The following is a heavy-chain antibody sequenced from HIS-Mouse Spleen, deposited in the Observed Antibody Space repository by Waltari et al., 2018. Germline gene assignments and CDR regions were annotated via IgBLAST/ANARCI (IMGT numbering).Heavy chain of an antibody. CDR1: GYSFTSYW. J-gene: IGHJ4*02. CDR2: TSPGDYDN. D-gene: IGHD1-26*01. Sequence: EVQLVQSGAEVKKPGESLKISCKCSGYSFTSYWIGWVRQMPGKGLGWMGVTSPGDYDNSNSPYLEGQVTITAYKSIRTAYVQWSSLNASDTAMYYCARHVGVLPWELHSYFDYWGQGTLVTVSS. CDR3: ARHVGVLPWELHSYFDY. V-gene: IGHV5-51*01.